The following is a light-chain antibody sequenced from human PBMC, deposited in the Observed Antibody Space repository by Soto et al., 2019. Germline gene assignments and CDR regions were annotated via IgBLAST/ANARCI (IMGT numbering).Light chain of an antibody. CDR2: GAS. CDR1: QDISSY. V-gene: IGKV1-9*01. J-gene: IGKJ2*02. CDR3: QQLNNYPRT. Sequence: DIQLTQSPSFVSASVGDRVTITCRASQDISSYLTWFQQKPGKAPKLLIYGASTLQSGVPSRFSGSESGTEFTLTISSLQPEDVATYYCQQLNNYPRTFGQGTKLEIK.